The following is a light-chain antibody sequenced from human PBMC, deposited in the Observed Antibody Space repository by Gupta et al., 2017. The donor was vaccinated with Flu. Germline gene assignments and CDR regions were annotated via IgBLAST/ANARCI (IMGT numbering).Light chain of an antibody. V-gene: IGLV2-11*03. CDR3: CSYAGSYTWV. J-gene: IGLJ3*02. Sequence: TNSDVGTYNYVSWFQQHPGKAPKFMICHVSQRPSGVPDRFSGSKSGNTASLTISGLEAEDEAHYYCCSYAGSYTWVFGGGTMLTVL. CDR2: HVS. CDR1: NSDVGTYNY.